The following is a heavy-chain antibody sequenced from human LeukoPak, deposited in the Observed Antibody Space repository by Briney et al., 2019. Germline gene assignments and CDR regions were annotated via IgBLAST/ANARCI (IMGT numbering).Heavy chain of an antibody. Sequence: HPGGSLRLSCAASGFTFSSYAMSWVRQAPGKGLEWVSTLSGSGGNTYYADSVKGRVTISRDNSKNTLYLRMNSLRAEDMAVYHCAKGSYYYDSADYFDYWGQGTLVTVSS. D-gene: IGHD3-22*01. CDR3: AKGSYYYDSADYFDY. V-gene: IGHV3-23*01. CDR1: GFTFSSYA. CDR2: LSGSGGNT. J-gene: IGHJ4*02.